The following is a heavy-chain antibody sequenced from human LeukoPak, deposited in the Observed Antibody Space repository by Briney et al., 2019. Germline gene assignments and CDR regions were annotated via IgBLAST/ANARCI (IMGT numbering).Heavy chain of an antibody. CDR3: ARSLAAADDY. Sequence: GGSLRLSCAASGFTVSSNYMSWVRQAPGKGLEWVSVIYSGGSTYYADSVKGRFTISRANSKNTLYLQMNSLRAEDTAVYYCARSLAAADDYWGQGTLVTVSS. V-gene: IGHV3-53*01. CDR1: GFTVSSNY. D-gene: IGHD6-13*01. J-gene: IGHJ4*02. CDR2: IYSGGST.